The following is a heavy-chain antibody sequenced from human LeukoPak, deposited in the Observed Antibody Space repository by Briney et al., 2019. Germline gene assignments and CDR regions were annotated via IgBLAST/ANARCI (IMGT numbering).Heavy chain of an antibody. CDR1: GYTFTDYY. CDR2: VDPEDGET. J-gene: IGHJ6*03. Sequence: GATVKISCKVSGYTFTDYYMHLVHQAPGKGLEWMGLVDPEDGETIYAQKFKGRVTITADTSTETAYMELSSLRSEDTAVYYCASRDAIGLGPYYYYYYMDVWGKGTTVTVSS. D-gene: IGHD3/OR15-3a*01. CDR3: ASRDAIGLGPYYYYYYMDV. V-gene: IGHV1-69-2*01.